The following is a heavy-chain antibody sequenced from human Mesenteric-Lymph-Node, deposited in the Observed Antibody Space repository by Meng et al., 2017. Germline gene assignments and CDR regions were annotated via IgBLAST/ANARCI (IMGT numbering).Heavy chain of an antibody. J-gene: IGHJ6*02. CDR3: ARDTNYYDSSGYYYVGGRYYYYGMDV. CDR1: GYSISSGYY. V-gene: IGHV4-38-2*02. D-gene: IGHD3-22*01. CDR2: IWHSGST. Sequence: SETLSLTCTVSGYSISSGYYWGWIRQPPGKGLEWIGSIWHSGSTYYNPSLKSRVTISVDTSKNQFSLKLNSVTAADTTVYYCARDTNYYDSSGYYYVGGRYYYYGMDVWGQGTTVTVSS.